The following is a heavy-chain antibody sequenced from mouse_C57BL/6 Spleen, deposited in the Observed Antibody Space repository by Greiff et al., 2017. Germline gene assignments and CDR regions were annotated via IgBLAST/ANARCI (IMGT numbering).Heavy chain of an antibody. CDR1: GFTFNTYA. Sequence: EVQLQESGGGLVQPKGSLKLSCAASGFTFNTYAMHWVRQAPGKGLEWVARIRSKSSNYATYYADSVKDRFTISRDDSQSMLYLQMNNLKTEDTAMYYCVTNYYCSSPYWYFDVWGTGTTVTVSS. V-gene: IGHV10-3*01. CDR3: VTNYYCSSPYWYFDV. CDR2: IRSKSSNYAT. J-gene: IGHJ1*03. D-gene: IGHD1-1*01.